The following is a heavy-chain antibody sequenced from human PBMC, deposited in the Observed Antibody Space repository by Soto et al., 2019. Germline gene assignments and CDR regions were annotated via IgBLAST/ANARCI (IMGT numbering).Heavy chain of an antibody. CDR2: ISGSGGST. J-gene: IGHJ6*02. V-gene: IGHV3-23*01. CDR1: GFTFSSYA. CDR3: AXGGWAVGTYYYYYGMDV. Sequence: PGGSLRLSCAASGFTFSSYAMSWVRQAPGKGLEWVSAISGSGGSTYYADSVKGRFTISRDNSKNTLYLQMNSLRAEDTAVYYCAXGGWAVGTYYYYYGMDVWGQGTTVTVSS. D-gene: IGHD1-26*01.